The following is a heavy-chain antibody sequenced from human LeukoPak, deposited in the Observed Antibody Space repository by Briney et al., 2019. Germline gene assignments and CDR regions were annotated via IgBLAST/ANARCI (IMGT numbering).Heavy chain of an antibody. V-gene: IGHV4-59*01. Sequence: SETLSLTCTVSGGSISSYYWSWIRQPPGKGLEWIGYLYYSGSTNYNPSLKSRVTISVDTSKNQFSLKLSSVTAADTAVYYCARAGSSGNYLGYWGQGTLVTVSS. CDR3: ARAGSSGNYLGY. J-gene: IGHJ4*02. CDR1: GGSISSYY. D-gene: IGHD3-22*01. CDR2: LYYSGST.